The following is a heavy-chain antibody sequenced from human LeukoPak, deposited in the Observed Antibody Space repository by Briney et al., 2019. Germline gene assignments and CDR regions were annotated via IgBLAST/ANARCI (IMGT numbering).Heavy chain of an antibody. CDR1: GFIFSGYY. D-gene: IGHD3/OR15-3a*01. CDR2: ISGSGSDI. V-gene: IGHV3-11*01. J-gene: IGHJ4*02. CDR3: GTHAGRTGSDD. Sequence: GGSLRLSCATSGFIFSGYYMSWIRQAPGKGLEWDSYISGSGSDISYEDSVKGRFTISRDNAKDSLYLQMNSLRAEDTAVYYCGTHAGRTGSDDWGQGTLVTVSS.